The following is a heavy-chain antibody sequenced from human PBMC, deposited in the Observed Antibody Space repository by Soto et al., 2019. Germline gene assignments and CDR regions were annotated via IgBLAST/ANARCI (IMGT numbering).Heavy chain of an antibody. V-gene: IGHV3-7*01. CDR2: IKQDGSEK. Sequence: PGGSLRLSCAASGFTFSSYWTSWVRQAPGKGLEWVANIKQDGSEKYYVDSVKGRFTISRDNAKNSLYLQMNSLRAEDTAVYYCARGMGEWDVWGPGTTVNVSS. D-gene: IGHD3-16*01. J-gene: IGHJ6*02. CDR3: ARGMGEWDV. CDR1: GFTFSSYW.